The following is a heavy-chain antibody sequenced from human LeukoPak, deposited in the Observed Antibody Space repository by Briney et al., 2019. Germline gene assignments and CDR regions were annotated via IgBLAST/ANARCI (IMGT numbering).Heavy chain of an antibody. CDR2: IHSNSGGT. Sequence: GASVKVSCKASGYTFTDYYIHWVRQAPGQGLEWMGWIHSNSGGTTYAQKFQGRVTMTRDTSISTINMELSSLTSADTAVYYCSREDYWGQGTLVTVSS. V-gene: IGHV1-2*02. CDR3: SREDY. J-gene: IGHJ4*02. CDR1: GYTFTDYY.